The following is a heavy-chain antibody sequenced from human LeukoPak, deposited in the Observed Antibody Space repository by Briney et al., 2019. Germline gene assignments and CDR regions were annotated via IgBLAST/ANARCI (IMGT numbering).Heavy chain of an antibody. CDR1: GGSISSYY. J-gene: IGHJ4*02. D-gene: IGHD3-22*01. Sequence: PSETLSLTCTVSGGSISSYYWSWIRQSPGKGLEWIAYIHYTGTTNYNPSLKSRVTISLDASKNQFSPKLSSVTAADTAVYYCSSLLSSGLPKYWGQGALVTVSS. CDR2: IHYTGTT. CDR3: SSLLSSGLPKY. V-gene: IGHV4-59*08.